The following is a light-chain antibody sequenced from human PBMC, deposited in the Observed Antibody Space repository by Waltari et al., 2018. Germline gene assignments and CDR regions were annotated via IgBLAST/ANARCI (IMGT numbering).Light chain of an antibody. CDR1: STNVGTYKY. CDR2: DAN. V-gene: IGLV2-11*01. CDR3: CSSVVSYTVV. Sequence: QSALTQPRSVSGSPGQSVTVSCTGTSTNVGTYKYISWYQHHPGRAPKLLIFDANKRPSGVPDRFSGSKSDKTASLTISGLRPEDEAYYYCCSSVVSYTVVFGGGTKVTVL. J-gene: IGLJ2*01.